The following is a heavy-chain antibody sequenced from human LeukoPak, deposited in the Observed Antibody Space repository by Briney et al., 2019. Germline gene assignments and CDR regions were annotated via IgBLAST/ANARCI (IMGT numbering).Heavy chain of an antibody. CDR2: IYPGDSDT. Sequence: GESLKISCKASGFIFTTYWIAWVRQMPGKGLEWMGIIYPGDSDTRYSPSFQGQVTISADKSISTAYLQWSSLKASDTAMYYCARQYSSSGHLWGQGTLVTVSS. J-gene: IGHJ5*02. CDR3: ARQYSSSGHL. CDR1: GFIFTTYW. D-gene: IGHD6-6*01. V-gene: IGHV5-51*01.